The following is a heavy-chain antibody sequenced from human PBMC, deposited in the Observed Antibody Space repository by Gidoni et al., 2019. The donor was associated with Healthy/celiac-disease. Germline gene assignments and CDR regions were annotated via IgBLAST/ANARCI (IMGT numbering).Heavy chain of an antibody. Sequence: DSVTGRFTISRDNAKNSFYLQMNSLRAEDTAVYYCARDYGDYGFDYWGQGTLVTVSS. CDR3: ARDYGDYGFDY. J-gene: IGHJ4*02. D-gene: IGHD4-17*01. V-gene: IGHV3-7*04.